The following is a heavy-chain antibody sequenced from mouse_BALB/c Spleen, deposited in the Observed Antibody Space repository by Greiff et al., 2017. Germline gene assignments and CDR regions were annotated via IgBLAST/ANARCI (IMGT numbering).Heavy chain of an antibody. CDR3: ARSPMITTGPYFDY. CDR2: ISYSGST. Sequence: EVKLMESGPSLVKPSQTLSLTCSVTGDSITSGYWNWIRKFPGNKLEYMGYISYSGSTYYNPSLKSRISITRDTSKNQYYLQLNSVTTEDTATYYCARSPMITTGPYFDYWGQGTTLTVSS. D-gene: IGHD2-4*01. J-gene: IGHJ2*01. CDR1: GDSITSGY. V-gene: IGHV3-8*02.